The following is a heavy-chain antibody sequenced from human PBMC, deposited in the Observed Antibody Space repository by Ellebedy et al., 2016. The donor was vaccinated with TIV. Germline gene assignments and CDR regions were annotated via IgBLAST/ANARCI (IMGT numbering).Heavy chain of an antibody. V-gene: IGHV3-30*18. D-gene: IGHD1-14*01. CDR2: ISYDGSNK. J-gene: IGHJ4*02. Sequence: GESLKISCAASGFTFSNFGMHWVRQAPGKGLEWVAVISYDGSNKYYADSVKGRFTISRDNSKNTLYLQMNSLRADDTAIYYCAKGRSGTYIHHAFDSWGQGTLVTVSS. CDR3: AKGRSGTYIHHAFDS. CDR1: GFTFSNFG.